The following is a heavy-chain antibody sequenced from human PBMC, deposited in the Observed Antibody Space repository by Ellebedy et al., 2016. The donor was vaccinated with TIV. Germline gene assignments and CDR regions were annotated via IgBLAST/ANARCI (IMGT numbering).Heavy chain of an antibody. V-gene: IGHV3-23*01. CDR3: SKCMPGPSAPRVGMDV. Sequence: GGSLRLSCAASGFTFSSYAMSWVRQAPGKGLEWVSAISGSGGSTYYADFVKSRFTISIDNTKNPLYLQMNSLRAEDAAVYYGSKCMPGPSAPRVGMDVWGQGTTVTVSS. CDR2: ISGSGGST. D-gene: IGHD2-2*01. J-gene: IGHJ6*02. CDR1: GFTFSSYA.